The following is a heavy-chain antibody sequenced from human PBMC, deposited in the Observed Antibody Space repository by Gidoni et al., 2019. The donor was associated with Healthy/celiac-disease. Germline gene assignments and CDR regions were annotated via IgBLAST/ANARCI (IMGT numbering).Heavy chain of an antibody. D-gene: IGHD6-13*01. CDR2: IYTSGST. CDR1: GGSISSGSCY. J-gene: IGHJ4*02. CDR3: ARDSKALGLDY. Sequence: QVQLQESGPGLVKPSQTLSLTCTVSGGSISSGSCYWSWIRQPAGKGLEWIGRIYTSGSTNYNPSLKSRVTISVDTSKNQFSLKLSSVTAADTAVYYCARDSKALGLDYWGQGTLVTVSS. V-gene: IGHV4-61*02.